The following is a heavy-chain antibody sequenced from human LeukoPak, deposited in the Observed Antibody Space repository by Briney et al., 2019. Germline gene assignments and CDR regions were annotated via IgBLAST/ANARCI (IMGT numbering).Heavy chain of an antibody. Sequence: GGSLRLSCAASGFTFSSYAMSWVRQAPGKGLEWVSSISSSSSYIYYADSVKGRFIISRDNAKNSLYLQMNSLRAEDTAVYYCARVLSGSWDWFDPWGQGTLVTVSS. CDR3: ARVLSGSWDWFDP. V-gene: IGHV3-21*01. D-gene: IGHD3-22*01. CDR2: ISSSSSYI. J-gene: IGHJ5*02. CDR1: GFTFSSYA.